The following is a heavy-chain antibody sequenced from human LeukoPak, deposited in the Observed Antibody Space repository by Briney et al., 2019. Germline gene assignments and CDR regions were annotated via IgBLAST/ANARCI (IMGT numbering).Heavy chain of an antibody. J-gene: IGHJ4*02. Sequence: GGSLRLSCAASGFTFSNYGMHWVRQAPGKGLDWVAVIWYDGSEEYYADSVKGRFTIYRDNSKNILYLQMNSLRAEDTAVYHCARGMLSGRPLVDYWGQGSLVTVSS. V-gene: IGHV3-33*01. CDR3: ARGMLSGRPLVDY. CDR2: IWYDGSEE. D-gene: IGHD3-3*01. CDR1: GFTFSNYG.